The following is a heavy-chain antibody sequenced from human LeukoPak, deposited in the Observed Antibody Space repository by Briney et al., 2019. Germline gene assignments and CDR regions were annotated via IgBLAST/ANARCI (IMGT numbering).Heavy chain of an antibody. CDR1: GDSVSSNSAA. J-gene: IGHJ3*02. V-gene: IGHV6-1*01. Sequence: SQTLSLTCAISGDSVSSNSAAWNWTRQSPSRGLEWLGRTYYRSKWYNGYAVSVKSRITINPDTSGNQFSLHLNSVTPEDTAVYYCAKRGSIAAPGAFDIWGQGTMVTVSS. D-gene: IGHD6-13*01. CDR2: TYYRSKWYN. CDR3: AKRGSIAAPGAFDI.